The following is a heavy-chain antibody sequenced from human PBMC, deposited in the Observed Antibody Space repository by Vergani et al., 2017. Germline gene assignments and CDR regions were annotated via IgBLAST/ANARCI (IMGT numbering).Heavy chain of an antibody. V-gene: IGHV4-34*01. J-gene: IGHJ6*04. CDR2: INHSGST. D-gene: IGHD3-3*01. CDR3: ARRSGSSFLCRFLYGMDV. CDR1: GGSFSGYY. Sequence: QVQLQQWGAGLLKPSETLSLTCAVYGGSFSGYYWSWIRQPPGKGLEWIGEINHSGSTNYNPSLKSRVTISVDTSKNQFSLKLSSVTAADTAVYYCARRSGSSFLCRFLYGMDVWGEGTTVTVSS.